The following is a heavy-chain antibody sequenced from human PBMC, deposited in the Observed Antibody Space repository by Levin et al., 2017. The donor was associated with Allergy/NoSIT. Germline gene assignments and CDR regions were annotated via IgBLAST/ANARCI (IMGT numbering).Heavy chain of an antibody. Sequence: SGPTLVKPTETLTLTCSFSGFSLSTRGVAVAWIRQPPGKALEWLAPIYWDDDKRYSPSLKSSLTITKDTPENQVVLTMTNMDPVDTATYYCAHRQYFTNAEVAFESWGQGTVVTVSS. CDR2: IYWDDDK. CDR1: GFSLSTRGVA. CDR3: AHRQYFTNAEVAFES. V-gene: IGHV2-5*02. D-gene: IGHD2/OR15-2a*01. J-gene: IGHJ3*02.